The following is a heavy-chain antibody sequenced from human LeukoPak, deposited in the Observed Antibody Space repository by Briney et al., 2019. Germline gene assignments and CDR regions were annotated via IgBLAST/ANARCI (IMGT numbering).Heavy chain of an antibody. Sequence: PSETLSLTCTVSGGSISSYYWSWIRQPPGKGLEWIGFIYYSGSTNYNPSLKSRVTTSVETSKNQFSLKLTSVTAADAAVYYCARHGSLRGLYYMDVWGKGTTVTVSS. D-gene: IGHD3-10*01. CDR3: ARHGSLRGLYYMDV. CDR1: GGSISSYY. V-gene: IGHV4-59*08. CDR2: IYYSGST. J-gene: IGHJ6*03.